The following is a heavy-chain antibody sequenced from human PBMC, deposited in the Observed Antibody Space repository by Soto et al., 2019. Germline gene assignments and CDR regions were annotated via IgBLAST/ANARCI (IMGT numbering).Heavy chain of an antibody. CDR3: ARVGGVGATIDY. CDR1: GYTFTSYY. D-gene: IGHD1-26*01. V-gene: IGHV1-46*01. J-gene: IGHJ4*02. Sequence: ASVQVSCKASGYTFTSYYMHWVRQAPGQGLEWMGIINPSGGSTSYAQKFQGRVTMTRDTSTSTVYMELSSLRSEDTAVYYCARVGGVGATIDYWGQGTLVTVSS. CDR2: INPSGGST.